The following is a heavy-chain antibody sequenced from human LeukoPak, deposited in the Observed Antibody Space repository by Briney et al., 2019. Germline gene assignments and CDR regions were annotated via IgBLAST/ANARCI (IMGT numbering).Heavy chain of an antibody. J-gene: IGHJ3*02. D-gene: IGHD3-16*02. CDR3: AKTFGGVIVRDAFDI. CDR2: ISGSGRST. Sequence: GGSLRLSCAASGFTFSTYAMNWVRQAPGKGLEWVSAISGSGRSTYYADSVKGRFTISRDNSKNTLYLQMNSLRAEDTAVYYCAKTFGGVIVRDAFDIWGQGTMVTVSS. V-gene: IGHV3-23*01. CDR1: GFTFSTYA.